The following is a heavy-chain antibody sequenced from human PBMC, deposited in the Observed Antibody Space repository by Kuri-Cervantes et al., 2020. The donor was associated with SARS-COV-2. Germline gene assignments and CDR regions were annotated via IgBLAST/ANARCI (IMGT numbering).Heavy chain of an antibody. V-gene: IGHV3-30*01. CDR3: ARVKDGWIHGMDV. Sequence: GESLKISCAASGFTFSSYAMHWVRQAPGKGLEWVAAISYDGSNKYYADYVKGRFTISRDNSKNTLYLQMNSLRAEDTAVYYCARVKDGWIHGMDVWGQGTTVTVSS. CDR2: ISYDGSNK. J-gene: IGHJ6*02. CDR1: GFTFSSYA. D-gene: IGHD5-18*01.